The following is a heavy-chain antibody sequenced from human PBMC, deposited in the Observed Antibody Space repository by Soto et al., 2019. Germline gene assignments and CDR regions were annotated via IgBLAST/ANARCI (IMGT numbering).Heavy chain of an antibody. D-gene: IGHD2-15*01. CDR1: GFTFSNYG. CDR2: ISYDGSHK. CDR3: AQDRGSCTGGSCFYSITY. J-gene: IGHJ4*02. Sequence: QVHLVESGGGAVQSGRSLRLSCAASGFTFSNYGMYWVRQAPGKGLEWVAVISYDGSHKDYVDSVKGRFTISRDNSKNKLYLQMNSLRPDDTAVYYCAQDRGSCTGGSCFYSITYWGQGTLVTVSS. V-gene: IGHV3-30*18.